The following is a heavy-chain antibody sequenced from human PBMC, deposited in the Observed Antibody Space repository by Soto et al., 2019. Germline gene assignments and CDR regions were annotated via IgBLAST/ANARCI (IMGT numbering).Heavy chain of an antibody. V-gene: IGHV1-69*12. D-gene: IGHD3-10*01. J-gene: IGHJ4*02. Sequence: QVQLVQSGAEVKKPGSSVKVSCKASGGTLSSHGFNWVRQAPGQGLEWMGGSIPMFGITNHTQKFQHRITITAAAATSTGYMESWSHRSADTAVYYSASDREYGLVNWGQGNLVTVSP. CDR3: ASDREYGLVN. CDR1: GGTLSSHG. CDR2: SIPMFGIT.